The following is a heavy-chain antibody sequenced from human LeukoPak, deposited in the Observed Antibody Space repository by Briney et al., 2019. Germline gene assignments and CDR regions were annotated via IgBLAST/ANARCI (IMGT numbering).Heavy chain of an antibody. J-gene: IGHJ4*02. CDR2: IYHSGTT. D-gene: IGHD6-6*01. V-gene: IGHV4-38-2*01. CDR3: AKSHISSSHFYDS. Sequence: PSETLSLTCAVSGYSISSGYYWGWIRQPPGKGLEWIGSIYHSGTTYYNPSLKSRVTISIDTSKNQFSLKLNSVTAADTAVYYCAKSHISSSHFYDSWGQGALVTVSS. CDR1: GYSISSGYY.